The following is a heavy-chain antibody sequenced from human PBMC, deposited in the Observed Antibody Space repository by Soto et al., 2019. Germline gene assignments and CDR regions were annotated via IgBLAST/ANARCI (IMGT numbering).Heavy chain of an antibody. Sequence: EVKLVESGGGLVQPGRSLRLSCTASGFSFGDYGMHWVRQLPGKGLEWVSGISWSWGSIGYADSVKGRFSISRDNAKKSVYLQMNSLRPEDTALYYCAKSTGGTANGMDVWGQGTTVTVSS. CDR3: AKSTGGTANGMDV. J-gene: IGHJ6*02. V-gene: IGHV3-9*01. CDR1: GFSFGDYG. CDR2: ISWSWGSI. D-gene: IGHD2-8*02.